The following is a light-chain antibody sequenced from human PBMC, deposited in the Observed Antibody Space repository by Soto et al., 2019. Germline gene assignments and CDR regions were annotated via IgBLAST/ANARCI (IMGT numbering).Light chain of an antibody. CDR1: QSVSSN. CDR3: QQDNNWPPIT. J-gene: IGKJ5*01. CDR2: GAS. Sequence: EIVMTQSPATLSVSPGERATLSCRASQSVSSNLAWYQQKPGQAPRLLIYGASTRATGIPASFSGSGSGTEFTLTISSLQSEDFAVYYCQQDNNWPPITCSRGTRLEIK. V-gene: IGKV3-15*01.